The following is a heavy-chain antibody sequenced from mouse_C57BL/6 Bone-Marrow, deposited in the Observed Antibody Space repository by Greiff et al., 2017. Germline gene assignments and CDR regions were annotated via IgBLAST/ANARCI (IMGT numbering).Heavy chain of an antibody. D-gene: IGHD1-1*01. J-gene: IGHJ2*01. CDR2: FYPGNGAT. V-gene: IGHV14-4*01. CDR1: GFNIKDDT. Sequence: VQLKQSGAELVRPGASVKLSCTASGFNIKDDTMHWVKQRPEQGLEWIGWFYPGNGATEYASTFQGKATITADTSSNTAYLQLSSLTSGDTAVYYCASYFYGSSYIDYWGQGTTLTVSS. CDR3: ASYFYGSSYIDY.